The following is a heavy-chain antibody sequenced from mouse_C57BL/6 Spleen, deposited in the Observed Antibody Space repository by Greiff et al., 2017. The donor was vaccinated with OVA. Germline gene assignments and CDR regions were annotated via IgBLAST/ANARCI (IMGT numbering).Heavy chain of an antibody. CDR3: AREGDSSPY. V-gene: IGHV1-50*01. CDR1: GYTFTSYW. D-gene: IGHD3-2*02. J-gene: IGHJ2*01. Sequence: QQSCKASGYTFTSYWMQWVKQRPGQGLEWIGEIDPSDSYTNYNQKFKGKATLTVDTSSSTAYMQLSSLTSEDSAVYYCAREGDSSPYWGKGTTLTVSS. CDR2: IDPSDSYT.